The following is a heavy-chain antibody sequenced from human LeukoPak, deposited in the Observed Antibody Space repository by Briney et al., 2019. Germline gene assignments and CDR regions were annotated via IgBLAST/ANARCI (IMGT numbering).Heavy chain of an antibody. V-gene: IGHV3-15*01. Sequence: PGGSLRLSCGASGFSFSGAWMSGVPQAPGKGLEGVARIKSKTHGETTDYAAPVKGRFTISRDDSKTTLFLQMDSLKTEDTAVYYCAIDDYFDTSGPSGADYFDYWGQGALVTVSS. CDR2: IKSKTHGETT. CDR1: GFSFSGAW. J-gene: IGHJ4*02. CDR3: AIDDYFDTSGPSGADYFDY. D-gene: IGHD3-22*01.